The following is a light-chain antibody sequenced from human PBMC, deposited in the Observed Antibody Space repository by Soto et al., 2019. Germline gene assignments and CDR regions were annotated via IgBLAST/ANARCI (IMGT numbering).Light chain of an antibody. Sequence: EIPGTQCPATLSLSTLERATLSCRASQSVSSYLAWYQQKPGQAPRLLIYDASNRATGIPARFSGSGSGTDFTLTIISLEPEDFAVYYCQERSNWPPTFGRVTKVDIK. V-gene: IGKV3-11*01. CDR2: DAS. CDR3: QERSNWPPT. CDR1: QSVSSY. J-gene: IGKJ4*01.